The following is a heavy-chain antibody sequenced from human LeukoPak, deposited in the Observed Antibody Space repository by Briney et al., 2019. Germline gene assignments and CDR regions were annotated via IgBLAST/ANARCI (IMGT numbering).Heavy chain of an antibody. J-gene: IGHJ4*02. Sequence: PSETLSLTCTVSGGSVSSGSCYWSWIRQPPGKGLEWIGYIYYSGSTNYNPSLKSRVTISVDTSKNQFSLKLSSVTAADTAVYYCAREPGYCSSTSCYARTYYFDYWGQGTLVTVSS. CDR1: GGSVSSGSCY. V-gene: IGHV4-61*01. D-gene: IGHD2-2*01. CDR2: IYYSGST. CDR3: AREPGYCSSTSCYARTYYFDY.